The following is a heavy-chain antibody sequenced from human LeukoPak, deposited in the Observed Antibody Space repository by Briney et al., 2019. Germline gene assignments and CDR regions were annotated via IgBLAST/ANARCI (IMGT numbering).Heavy chain of an antibody. CDR1: GFTVSSNY. V-gene: IGHV3-66*01. J-gene: IGHJ3*02. Sequence: PGGSLRLSCAASGFTVSSNYMTWVRQAPGKGLEWVSVIYSGGSTYYTDSVKGRFTISRDNSKNTLYLQMNNLRAKDTAVYYCATARGVFDIWGQGTMVTVSS. CDR2: IYSGGST. CDR3: ATARGVFDI. D-gene: IGHD2-15*01.